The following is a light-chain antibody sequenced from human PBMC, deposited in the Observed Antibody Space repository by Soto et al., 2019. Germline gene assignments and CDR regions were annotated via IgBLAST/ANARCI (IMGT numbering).Light chain of an antibody. CDR3: CSDAGSYTWL. Sequence: QSVLTQPRSVSGSPGQSVTISCTGTSSDVGGYNYVSWYQQHPGKAPKLMIYDVSKRPSGVPERFSGSKSGNTASLTISVLQAEDEADYYCCSDAGSYTWLFGGGTKLTVL. CDR2: DVS. CDR1: SSDVGGYNY. J-gene: IGLJ3*02. V-gene: IGLV2-11*01.